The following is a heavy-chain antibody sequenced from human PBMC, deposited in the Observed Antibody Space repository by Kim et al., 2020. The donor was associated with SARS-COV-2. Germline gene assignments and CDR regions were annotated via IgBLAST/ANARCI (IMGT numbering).Heavy chain of an antibody. J-gene: IGHJ6*02. Sequence: GGSLRLSCAASGFSFDDYGMSWVRQAPGKGLEWVSGITWNDDSTGYADSVKGRFTISRDNAKNSLYLQMNSLRAEDTASYHCARGYCSSSNCYLRYYYGLDVWGQGTTVTVYS. CDR1: GFSFDDYG. D-gene: IGHD2-2*01. V-gene: IGHV3-20*01. CDR3: ARGYCSSSNCYLRYYYGLDV. CDR2: ITWNDDST.